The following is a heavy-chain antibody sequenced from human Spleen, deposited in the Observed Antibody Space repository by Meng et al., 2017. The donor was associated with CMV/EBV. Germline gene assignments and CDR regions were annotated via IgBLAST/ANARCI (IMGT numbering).Heavy chain of an antibody. D-gene: IGHD6-19*01. CDR3: AKDQTSKPFTSGWPPFDY. V-gene: IGHV3-30*02. CDR1: GFTVSSYG. CDR2: IRYDASNE. J-gene: IGHJ4*02. Sequence: GESLKISCAASGFTVSSYGLHWVRQAPGKGLEWLAFIRYDASNEYYADSVKGRFTISRDNSKNTLYLQMDSLRAGDTAVYYCAKDQTSKPFTSGWPPFDYWGQGTLVTVSS.